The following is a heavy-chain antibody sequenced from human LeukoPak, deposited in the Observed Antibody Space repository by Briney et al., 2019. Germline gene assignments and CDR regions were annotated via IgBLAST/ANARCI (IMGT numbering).Heavy chain of an antibody. D-gene: IGHD3-10*01. Sequence: PGGSLRLSCAASGFTFSDYYMSWIRQAPGKGLEWVSYISSSSSTIYYADSVKGRFTISRDDAKNSLYLQMNSLRAEDTAVYYCARDRVDRIRGALPDDAFDIWGQGTMVTVSS. CDR3: ARDRVDRIRGALPDDAFDI. V-gene: IGHV3-11*04. CDR1: GFTFSDYY. J-gene: IGHJ3*02. CDR2: ISSSSSTI.